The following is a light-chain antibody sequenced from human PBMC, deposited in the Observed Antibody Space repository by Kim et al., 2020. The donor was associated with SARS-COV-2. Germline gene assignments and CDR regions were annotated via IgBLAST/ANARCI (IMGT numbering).Light chain of an antibody. CDR1: QTISSSY. V-gene: IGKV3-20*01. CDR2: GAS. Sequence: SPGERATLSCRASQTISSSYLAWYQQRPGQAPRLLIYGASNRATGIPERFSGSGSGTDFTLTISRLEAEDFAVYYCQQYDTSPKTFGQGTKVDIK. J-gene: IGKJ1*01. CDR3: QQYDTSPKT.